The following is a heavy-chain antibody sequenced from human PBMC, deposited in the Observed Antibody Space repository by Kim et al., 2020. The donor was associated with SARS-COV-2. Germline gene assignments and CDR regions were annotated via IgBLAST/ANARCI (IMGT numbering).Heavy chain of an antibody. V-gene: IGHV3-23*01. CDR3: ARDVRGTRAFDV. CDR1: GFIFRNYA. J-gene: IGHJ3*01. D-gene: IGHD1-1*01. Sequence: GGSLRLSCAASGFIFRNYAMTWVRQAPGKGLEWVSIISGSGGNTYYADSVKGRFTISRDNSKNTLDLQMNSLRAEDTAGYSCARDVRGTRAFDVWGQGPLVVVSS. CDR2: ISGSGGNT.